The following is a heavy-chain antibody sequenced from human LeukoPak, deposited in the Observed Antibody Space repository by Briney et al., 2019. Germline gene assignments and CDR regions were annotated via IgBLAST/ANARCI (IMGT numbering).Heavy chain of an antibody. Sequence: GGSLRLSCAASGFTFDDYAMHWVWQALGKGLEWVSGISWNSGSIGYADSVKGRFTISRDNAKNSLYLQMNSLRAEDTALYYCAKVLRGSGYYSDYWGQGTLVTVSS. CDR1: GFTFDDYA. CDR2: ISWNSGSI. CDR3: AKVLRGSGYYSDY. J-gene: IGHJ4*02. V-gene: IGHV3-9*01. D-gene: IGHD3-22*01.